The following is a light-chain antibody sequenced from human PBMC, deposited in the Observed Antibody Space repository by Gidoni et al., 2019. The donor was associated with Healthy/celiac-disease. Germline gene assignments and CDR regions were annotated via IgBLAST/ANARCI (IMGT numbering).Light chain of an antibody. CDR1: QSISSW. Sequence: DIQMTQSPSTLSASVGDRVTITCRASQSISSWLAWYQQKPGKAPKLLIYKASSLESGVPSRFSGSGSGTEFTLTISSLQPDDCATYYCQQYNSYSPTWTFXQXTKVEIK. CDR3: QQYNSYSPTWT. V-gene: IGKV1-5*03. J-gene: IGKJ1*01. CDR2: KAS.